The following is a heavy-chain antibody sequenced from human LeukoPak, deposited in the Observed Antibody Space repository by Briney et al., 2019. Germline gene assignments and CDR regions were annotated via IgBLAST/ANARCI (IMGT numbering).Heavy chain of an antibody. Sequence: GGSLRLSCAASGFTFSSYTMNWVRQAPGKGLEWVALISHDTSDEYYADSVKGRFTISRNNLKNTLYLQMNSLRAEDTAVYYCAKGPTSLTATTFDDWGQGTLVTVSS. V-gene: IGHV3-30*18. CDR2: ISHDTSDE. J-gene: IGHJ4*02. CDR1: GFTFSSYT. D-gene: IGHD4-17*01. CDR3: AKGPTSLTATTFDD.